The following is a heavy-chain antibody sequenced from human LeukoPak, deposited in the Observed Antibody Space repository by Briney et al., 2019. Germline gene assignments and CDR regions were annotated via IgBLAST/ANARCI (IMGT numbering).Heavy chain of an antibody. D-gene: IGHD3-22*01. CDR3: AKDRNYYDSSGYNDY. CDR2: TSGSGGST. Sequence: GGSLRLSCAASGFTFSSYAMSWVRQASGKGLEWVSATSGSGGSTYYADSVKGRFTISRDNSKNTLYLQMNSRRAEDTAVYYCAKDRNYYDSSGYNDYWGQGTLVTVSS. CDR1: GFTFSSYA. V-gene: IGHV3-23*01. J-gene: IGHJ4*02.